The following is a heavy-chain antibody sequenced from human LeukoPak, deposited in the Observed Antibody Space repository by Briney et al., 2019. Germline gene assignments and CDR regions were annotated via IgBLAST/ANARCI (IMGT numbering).Heavy chain of an antibody. J-gene: IGHJ4*02. V-gene: IGHV1-2*02. CDR1: GYTFTSYG. Sequence: ASVKVSCKASGYTFTSYGISWVRQAPGQGLEWMGWINPNSGGTNYAQKFRGRVTMTRDTSISTAYMELSRLRSDDTAVYYCARDLDSSGWYDYWGQGTLVTVSS. CDR2: INPNSGGT. D-gene: IGHD6-19*01. CDR3: ARDLDSSGWYDY.